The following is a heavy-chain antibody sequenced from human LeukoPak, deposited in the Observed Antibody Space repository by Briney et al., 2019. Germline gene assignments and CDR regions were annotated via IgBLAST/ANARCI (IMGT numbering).Heavy chain of an antibody. D-gene: IGHD3-10*01. V-gene: IGHV1-2*02. CDR3: ARAPGRYYYGSGSY. Sequence: RASVKVSCKASGYTFTGYYMHWVRQAPGQGLEWMGWINPNSGGTNYAQKFQGRVTMTRDTSISTAYMELSRLRSDDTAVYYCARAPGRYYYGSGSYWGQGTLVTVSS. CDR2: INPNSGGT. J-gene: IGHJ4*02. CDR1: GYTFTGYY.